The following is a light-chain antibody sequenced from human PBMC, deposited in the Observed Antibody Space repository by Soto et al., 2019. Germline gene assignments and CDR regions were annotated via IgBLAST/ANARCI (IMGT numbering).Light chain of an antibody. CDR1: SSDVGGYNY. V-gene: IGLV2-8*01. J-gene: IGLJ1*01. CDR2: EVS. CDR3: SSYAGSNNLV. Sequence: QSALTQPPSASGSPGQSVTISCTGTSSDVGGYNYVSWYQQHPGNAPKLMIYEVSKRPSGVPDRCSGSKSGNTASLTVSGLQAEDEADYYCSSYAGSNNLVFGTGTKLTV.